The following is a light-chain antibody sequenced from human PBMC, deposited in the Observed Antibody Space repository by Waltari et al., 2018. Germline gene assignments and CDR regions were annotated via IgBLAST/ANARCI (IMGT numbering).Light chain of an antibody. V-gene: IGKV1-39*01. Sequence: DIQMTQSPSSLSASVGDRVPIPCRARQSISSYLNWFQQKPGKAPKLLIYAASSLQSGVPSRFSGSGSGTDFTLTISSLQPEDFATYYCQQSYSTAWTFGQGTKVEIK. CDR3: QQSYSTAWT. CDR1: QSISSY. J-gene: IGKJ1*01. CDR2: AAS.